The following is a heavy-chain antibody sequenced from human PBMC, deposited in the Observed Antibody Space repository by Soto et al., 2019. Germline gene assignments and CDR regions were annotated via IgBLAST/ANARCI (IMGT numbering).Heavy chain of an antibody. CDR2: ISAYNGNT. CDR3: ARVLIAVAGFLPGEFDP. D-gene: IGHD6-19*01. J-gene: IGHJ5*02. Sequence: GASVKVSCKASSYTFTSYGISWVRQAPGQGLEWMGWISAYNGNTNYAQKLQGRVTMTTDTSTSTAYMELRSLRSDDTAVYYCARVLIAVAGFLPGEFDPWGQGPLVTVSS. V-gene: IGHV1-18*01. CDR1: SYTFTSYG.